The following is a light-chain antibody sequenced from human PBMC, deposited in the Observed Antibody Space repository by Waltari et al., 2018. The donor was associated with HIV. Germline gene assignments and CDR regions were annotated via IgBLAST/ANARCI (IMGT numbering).Light chain of an antibody. V-gene: IGLV1-47*01. CDR3: AAWDNSLSAPV. J-gene: IGLJ3*02. CDR2: RNN. Sequence: QSVLTQPPSASGTPGQRVTLSCSGSSSNTGSNYVYWYQQLPGTAPKLLIYRNNQRPSGVPDRFSGSKSGTSASLAISGLRSEDEADYYCAAWDNSLSAPVFGGGTKLTVL. CDR1: SSNTGSNY.